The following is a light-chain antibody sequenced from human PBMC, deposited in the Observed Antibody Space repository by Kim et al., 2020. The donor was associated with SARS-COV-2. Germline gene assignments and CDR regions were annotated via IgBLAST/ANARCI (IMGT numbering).Light chain of an antibody. Sequence: EIVMTQSPATLSVSPGEIATLSCRASQSVGIKLAWYQQKPGQAPRLLIYDASTRETVIPGRFSGSGSGTEFTLTIGSLQSEDFALYYCQQYNKWPGITFGQGTRLEIK. CDR3: QQYNKWPGIT. J-gene: IGKJ5*01. CDR1: QSVGIK. V-gene: IGKV3-15*01. CDR2: DAS.